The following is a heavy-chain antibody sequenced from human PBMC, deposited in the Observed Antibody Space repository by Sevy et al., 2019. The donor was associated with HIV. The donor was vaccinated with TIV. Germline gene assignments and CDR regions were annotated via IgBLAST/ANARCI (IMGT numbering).Heavy chain of an antibody. D-gene: IGHD3-22*01. J-gene: IGHJ4*02. Sequence: GGSLRLSCAASGFTFSSYSMNWVRQAPGKGLEWVSSISSSSSYIYYADSVKGRFTISRDNAKNSLYLQMNSLRAEDTAVYYCARGRAFRYYYDSSGLGFDYWGQGTLVTVSS. CDR1: GFTFSSYS. CDR2: ISSSSSYI. V-gene: IGHV3-21*01. CDR3: ARGRAFRYYYDSSGLGFDY.